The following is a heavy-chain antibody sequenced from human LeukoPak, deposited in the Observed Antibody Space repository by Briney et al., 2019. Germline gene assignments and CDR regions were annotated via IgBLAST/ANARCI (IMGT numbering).Heavy chain of an antibody. V-gene: IGHV1-18*01. CDR2: ISAYNGNT. D-gene: IGHD6-13*01. CDR3: ARAGPIAAAGPYYYYYGMDV. J-gene: IGHJ6*02. CDR1: GYTFTSYG. Sequence: ASVKVSCKASGYTFTSYGISWVRQAPGQGLEWMGWISAYNGNTNYAQKLQGRVTMTTDTSTSTAYMELRSLRSDDTAVYYCARAGPIAAAGPYYYYYGMDVWGQGTTVTVSS.